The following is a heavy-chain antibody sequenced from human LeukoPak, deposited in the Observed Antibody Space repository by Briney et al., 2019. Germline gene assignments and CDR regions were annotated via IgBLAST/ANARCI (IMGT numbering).Heavy chain of an antibody. CDR1: GGSFSGYY. CDR2: INHSGST. J-gene: IGHJ6*04. Sequence: SHTLSLTCAVYGGSFSGYYWSWIRQPPGKGLEWIGEINHSGSTNYNPSLKSRVTISVDTSKNQFSLKLRSVTAADTAVFYCARVVITMVRGVNPRGPTNFHYYYRMDVWGKGTTVTVSS. CDR3: ARVVITMVRGVNPRGPTNFHYYYRMDV. V-gene: IGHV4-34*01. D-gene: IGHD3-10*01.